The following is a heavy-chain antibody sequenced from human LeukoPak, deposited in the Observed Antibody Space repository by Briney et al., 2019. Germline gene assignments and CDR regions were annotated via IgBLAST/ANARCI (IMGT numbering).Heavy chain of an antibody. CDR1: GGSISSSSYY. CDR2: IYYSGRT. V-gene: IGHV4-39*01. Sequence: PSETLSLTCTVSGGSISSSSYYWGWIRQPPGKGLEWIGSIYYSGRTFSNPSLKSRVTISVDTSKTQFSLKLSSVTAADTAVYYCARQGSYYYGSGTYYNGHFDYWAQGTLVTVS. D-gene: IGHD3-10*01. J-gene: IGHJ4*02. CDR3: ARQGSYYYGSGTYYNGHFDY.